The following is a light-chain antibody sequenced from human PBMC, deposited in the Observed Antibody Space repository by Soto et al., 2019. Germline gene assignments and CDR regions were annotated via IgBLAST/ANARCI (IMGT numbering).Light chain of an antibody. CDR1: SSDVGGYDY. J-gene: IGLJ2*01. Sequence: QSALTQPASVSGSPGQSITISCTGTSSDVGGYDYVSWYQQHPGKAPKLMIYEVTNRPSGVSNRFSGSKSGNTASLTISGLQAEDEAEYYCSSCTSSSTVVFGGGTKLTVL. CDR2: EVT. CDR3: SSCTSSSTVV. V-gene: IGLV2-14*01.